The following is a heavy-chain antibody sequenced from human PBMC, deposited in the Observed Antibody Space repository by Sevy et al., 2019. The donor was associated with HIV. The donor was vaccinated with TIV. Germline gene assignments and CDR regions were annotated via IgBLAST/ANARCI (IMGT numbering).Heavy chain of an antibody. Sequence: GGSLRLSCAASGFTFSTAWMTWVRQAPGKGLEWVGRMISNTDGGKTDYAAPVKGRFTISKDDSKNTLYLQMNSLKTEDTAVYYCTTDSGYYYGSSWGRGTLVTVSS. CDR1: GFTFSTAW. CDR3: TTDSGYYYGSS. D-gene: IGHD3-10*01. J-gene: IGHJ5*02. V-gene: IGHV3-15*01. CDR2: MISNTDGGKT.